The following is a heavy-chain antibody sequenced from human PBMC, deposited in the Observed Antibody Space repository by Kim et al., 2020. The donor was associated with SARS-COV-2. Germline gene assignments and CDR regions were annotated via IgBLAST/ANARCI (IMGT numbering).Heavy chain of an antibody. V-gene: IGHV7-4-1*02. CDR3: ARDDYYGGGFDY. D-gene: IGHD3-10*01. J-gene: IGHJ4*02. Sequence: TYAQGLTGRFVFSLDTPVSTAYLQISSLKAEDTAVYYCARDDYYGGGFDYWGQGTLVTVSS.